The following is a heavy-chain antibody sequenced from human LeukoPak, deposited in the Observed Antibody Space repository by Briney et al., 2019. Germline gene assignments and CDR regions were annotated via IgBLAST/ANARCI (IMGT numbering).Heavy chain of an antibody. CDR3: AGDGGRFGEFPSLDY. D-gene: IGHD3-10*01. CDR1: GGSFSGYY. V-gene: IGHV4-34*01. J-gene: IGHJ4*02. Sequence: SETLSLTCAVYGGSFSGYYGTWIRQPPGKGLEWIGSIYHSGSTYYNPSLKSRVTISVDTSKNQFSLQLNSVTPEDTAVYYCAGDGGRFGEFPSLDYWGQGTLVTVSP. CDR2: IYHSGST.